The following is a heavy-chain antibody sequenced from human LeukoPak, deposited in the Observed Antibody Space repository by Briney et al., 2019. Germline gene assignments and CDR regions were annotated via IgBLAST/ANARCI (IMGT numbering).Heavy chain of an antibody. D-gene: IGHD1-1*01. V-gene: IGHV4-59*08. Sequence: PSETLSLTCTVSGGSISSYYWSWIRQSPEKGLEWIGYMYYSGSTNYNPSLRSRVIISVDTSKNQFSLKLSSVTAADTAVYYCARHGTSSYYYYAMDVWGQGTTVTVSS. CDR3: ARHGTSSYYYYAMDV. CDR2: MYYSGST. CDR1: GGSISSYY. J-gene: IGHJ6*02.